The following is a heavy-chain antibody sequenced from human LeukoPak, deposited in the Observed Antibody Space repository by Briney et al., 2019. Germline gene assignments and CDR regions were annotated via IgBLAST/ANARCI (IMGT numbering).Heavy chain of an antibody. CDR2: INPNSGGT. Sequence: ASVRVSCKPSGYTFTVSYIHWVRQAPGQGLEWMGWINPNSGGTNYAQKFQGRVTMTRDTSISTAYMELSRLRSEDTAVYYCARDVRGYSYGNFDYWGQGTLVTVSS. V-gene: IGHV1-2*02. CDR1: GYTFTVSY. D-gene: IGHD5-18*01. CDR3: ARDVRGYSYGNFDY. J-gene: IGHJ4*02.